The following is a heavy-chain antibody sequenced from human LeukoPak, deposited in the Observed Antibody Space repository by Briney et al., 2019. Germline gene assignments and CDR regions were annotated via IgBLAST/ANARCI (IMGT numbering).Heavy chain of an antibody. D-gene: IGHD3-3*01. J-gene: IGHJ6*03. CDR2: IDWNGGST. CDR3: ARGGISIYMDV. CDR1: GFSFDG. Sequence: GGSLRLSCAASGFSFDGMSWVRQAPGKGLEWVSGIDWNGGSTCYADSVRGRFTISRDNAKNSLSLQMNSLRVEDTALYYCARGGISIYMDVWGKGTTVTVSS. V-gene: IGHV3-20*04.